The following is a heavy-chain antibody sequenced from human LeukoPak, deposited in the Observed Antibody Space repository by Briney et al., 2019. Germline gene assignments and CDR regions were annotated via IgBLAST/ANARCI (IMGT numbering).Heavy chain of an antibody. CDR1: GGSISSHY. J-gene: IGHJ6*03. CDR3: ARAAPYYYYMDV. Sequence: SETLSLTCTVSGGSISSHYWSWIRQPPGKGLEWIGYIYYSGSTNHNPSLKSRVTISVDTSKNQFSLKLSSVTAADTAVYYCARAAPYYYYMDVWGKGTTVTVSS. CDR2: IYYSGST. V-gene: IGHV4-59*11.